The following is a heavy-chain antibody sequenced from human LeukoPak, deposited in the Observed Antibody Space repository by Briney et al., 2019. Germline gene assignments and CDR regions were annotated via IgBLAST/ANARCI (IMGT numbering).Heavy chain of an antibody. CDR3: ARAKKIVVVENYYYMDV. CDR2: IYYSGST. CDR1: GGSISSHY. D-gene: IGHD2-15*01. Sequence: SETLSLTCTVSGGSISSHYWSWIRQPPGKGLEWIGYIYYSGSTNYNPSLKSRVTISVDTSKNQFSLKLSSVTAADTAVYYCARAKKIVVVENYYYMDVWGKGTTVTVSS. J-gene: IGHJ6*03. V-gene: IGHV4-59*11.